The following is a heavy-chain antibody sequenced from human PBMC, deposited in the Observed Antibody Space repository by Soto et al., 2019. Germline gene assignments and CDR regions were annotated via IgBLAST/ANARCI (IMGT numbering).Heavy chain of an antibody. CDR3: ARINYYYYYYGMDV. V-gene: IGHV4-59*01. CDR2: IYYSGGT. Sequence: SETLSLTCPVSGGSISSYYWSWSRQPPGKGLEWIGDIYYSGGTNYNPSLKSRVTISVDTSKNQFSLKLSSVTAADTAVYYCARINYYYYYYGMDVWGQGTMVT. CDR1: GGSISSYY. J-gene: IGHJ6*02.